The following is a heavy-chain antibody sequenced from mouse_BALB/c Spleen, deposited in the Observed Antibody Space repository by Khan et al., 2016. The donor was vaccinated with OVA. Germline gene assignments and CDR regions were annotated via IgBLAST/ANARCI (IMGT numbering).Heavy chain of an antibody. V-gene: IGHV1-9*01. CDR2: ILPGSGST. CDR1: GYTFSSYW. J-gene: IGHJ2*01. CDR3: ARVNSDNRKYFDD. Sequence: QVQLKQSGADLMKPGASVKISCKVAGYTFSSYWIEWIKQRPGHGLEWIGEILPGSGSTNCNEKFKGKATITADTSYNTSYMQLSCLTSEDSAVYYCARVNSDNRKYFDDWGQGTTVTVSS.